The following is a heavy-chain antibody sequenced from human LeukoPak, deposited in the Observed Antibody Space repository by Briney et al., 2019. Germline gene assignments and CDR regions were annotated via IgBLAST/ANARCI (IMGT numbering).Heavy chain of an antibody. CDR2: INPNSGGT. CDR3: ARGLRYFDWLSSPYYFDY. J-gene: IGHJ4*02. V-gene: IGHV1-2*02. CDR1: GYTFTGYY. D-gene: IGHD3-9*01. Sequence: ASVKVSCKASGYTFTGYYMHWVRQAPGQGLEWMGWINPNSGGTNYAQKFQGRVTMTRDTSISTAYMELSRLRSDDTAVYYCARGLRYFDWLSSPYYFDYWGQGTLVTVSS.